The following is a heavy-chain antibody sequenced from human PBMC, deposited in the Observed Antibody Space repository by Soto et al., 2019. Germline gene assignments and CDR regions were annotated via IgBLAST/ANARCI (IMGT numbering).Heavy chain of an antibody. V-gene: IGHV3-23*01. CDR3: AKKQDIVATILPGRRRLGHLYYFDY. Sequence: GGSLRLSCAASGFTFSSYAMSWVRQAPGKGLEWVSAISGSGGSTYYANSVKGRFTISRDNSKNTLYLQMNSLRAEDTAVYYCAKKQDIVATILPGRRRLGHLYYFDYWGQGTLVTVSS. CDR2: ISGSGGST. D-gene: IGHD5-12*01. CDR1: GFTFSSYA. J-gene: IGHJ4*02.